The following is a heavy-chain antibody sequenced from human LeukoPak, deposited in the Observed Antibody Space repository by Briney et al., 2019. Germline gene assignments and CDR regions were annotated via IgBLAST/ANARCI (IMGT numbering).Heavy chain of an antibody. Sequence: GASVKVSCKASGYTFTSYDINWVRQATGQGLEWMGWMNPNSGNTGYAQKFQGRVTITADESTSTAYMELSSLRSEDTAVYYCARDQSGWYDYWGQGTLVTVSS. CDR2: MNPNSGNT. D-gene: IGHD6-19*01. CDR3: ARDQSGWYDY. V-gene: IGHV1-8*03. CDR1: GYTFTSYD. J-gene: IGHJ4*02.